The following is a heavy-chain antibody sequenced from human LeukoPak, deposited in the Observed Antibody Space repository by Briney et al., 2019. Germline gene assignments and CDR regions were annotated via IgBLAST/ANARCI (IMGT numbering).Heavy chain of an antibody. CDR3: VRDRVWYFDL. J-gene: IGHJ2*01. CDR2: ISYDGSNK. Sequence: GGSLRLSCAVSGFTFSSYVMHWVRQAPGKGLEWVAVISYDGSNKYYADSVKGRFTISRDNTKSSLFLQMNSLRVEDTAVYYCVRDRVWYFDLWGRGTLVTVSS. CDR1: GFTFSSYV. V-gene: IGHV3-30*04.